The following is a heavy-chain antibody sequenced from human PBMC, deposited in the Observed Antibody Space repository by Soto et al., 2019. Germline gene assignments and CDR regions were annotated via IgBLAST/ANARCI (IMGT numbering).Heavy chain of an antibody. V-gene: IGHV4-39*01. J-gene: IGHJ4*02. CDR2: IYYSGST. Sequence: SETLSLTCTVSGGSISSSSYYWGWIRQPPGKGLEWIGSIYYSGSTYYNPSLKSRVTISVDTSKNQFSLKLSSVTAADTAVYYCASNDMVRGVFDYWGQGTLVTVSS. CDR3: ASNDMVRGVFDY. CDR1: GGSISSSSYY. D-gene: IGHD3-10*01.